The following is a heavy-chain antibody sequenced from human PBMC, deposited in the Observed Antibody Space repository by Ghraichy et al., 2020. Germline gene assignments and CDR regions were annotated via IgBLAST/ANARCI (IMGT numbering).Heavy chain of an antibody. CDR1: GYTFTSYA. J-gene: IGHJ4*02. Sequence: ASVKVSCKASGYTFTSYAMNWVRQAPGQGLEWMGWINTNTGNPTYAQGFTGRFVFSLDTSVSTAYLQISSLKAEDTAVYYCSLSIAVAGTLDFLDYWGQGTLVTVSS. CDR3: SLSIAVAGTLDFLDY. CDR2: INTNTGNP. V-gene: IGHV7-4-1*02. D-gene: IGHD6-19*01.